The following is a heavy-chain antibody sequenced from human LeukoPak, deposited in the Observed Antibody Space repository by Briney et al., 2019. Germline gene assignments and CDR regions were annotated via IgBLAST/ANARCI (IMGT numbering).Heavy chain of an antibody. CDR3: ARDSSLRWFGALLQGFDY. D-gene: IGHD3-10*01. CDR1: GYTFIGYY. Sequence: ASMKVSCKTSGYTFIGYYIHWVRQAPGQGLEWMGRINPNTGDTKNAQKFQGRVTLTRDTSISTAYMELRRLRSDDTAIYYCARDSSLRWFGALLQGFDYWGQGTLVTVSS. J-gene: IGHJ4*02. V-gene: IGHV1-2*06. CDR2: INPNTGDT.